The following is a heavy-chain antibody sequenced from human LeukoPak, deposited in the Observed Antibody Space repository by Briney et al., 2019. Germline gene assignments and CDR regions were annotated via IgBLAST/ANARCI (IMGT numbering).Heavy chain of an antibody. D-gene: IGHD3-10*01. Sequence: ASVKVSCKASGYTFTGYYMHWVRQAPGQGLEWMGWINPNSGGTNYAQKLQGRVTMTRDTSISTAYMELSRLRYDDTAVYYCARGFLNYYGSGSYWVTWYNWFDPWGQGTLVTVSS. V-gene: IGHV1-2*02. CDR3: ARGFLNYYGSGSYWVTWYNWFDP. J-gene: IGHJ5*02. CDR2: INPNSGGT. CDR1: GYTFTGYY.